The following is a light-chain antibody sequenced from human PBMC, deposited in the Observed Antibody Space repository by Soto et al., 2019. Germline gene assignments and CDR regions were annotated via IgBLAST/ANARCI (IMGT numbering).Light chain of an antibody. J-gene: IGLJ2*01. CDR2: SNN. CDR1: SSNIGRNT. CDR3: VAWDDSLNGVI. V-gene: IGLV1-44*01. Sequence: VLTQPPSASGTPGQRVAISCSGSSSNIGRNTINWYQQLPGTAPKLLIFSNNQRPSGVPDRFSGSKSGTSASLAISGLQSEDEADYYCVAWDDSLNGVIFGGGTKVTVL.